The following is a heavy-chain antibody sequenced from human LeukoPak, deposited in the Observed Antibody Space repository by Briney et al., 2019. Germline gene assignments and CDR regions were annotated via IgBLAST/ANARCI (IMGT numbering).Heavy chain of an antibody. CDR2: ISSSSSYI. V-gene: IGHV3-21*01. D-gene: IGHD3-10*01. Sequence: GGSLRLSCAASGFTFSSYSMNWVRQAPGRGLEWVSSISSSSSYIYYADSVKGRFTISRGNAKNSLYLQMNSLRAEDTAVYYCAREVYYMVRGVIITPFDYWGQGTLVTVSS. CDR3: AREVYYMVRGVIITPFDY. CDR1: GFTFSSYS. J-gene: IGHJ4*02.